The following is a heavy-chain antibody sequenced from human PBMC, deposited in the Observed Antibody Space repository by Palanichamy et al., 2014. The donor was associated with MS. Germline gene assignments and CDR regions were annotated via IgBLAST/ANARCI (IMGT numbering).Heavy chain of an antibody. CDR1: GFTFSSFA. J-gene: IGHJ6*02. D-gene: IGHD1-26*01. CDR2: ISGSGGDT. Sequence: EVQLLDSGGGLVQPGGSLKLSCVASGFTFSSFAVSWVRQAPGKGLEWVSAISGSGGDTYSADSVKGRFTVSRDNSKNTLYLEMNNLRAEDTAVYYCAKNQWVFFYHYALDVWGQGTTVTVSS. CDR3: AKNQWVFFYHYALDV. V-gene: IGHV3-23*01.